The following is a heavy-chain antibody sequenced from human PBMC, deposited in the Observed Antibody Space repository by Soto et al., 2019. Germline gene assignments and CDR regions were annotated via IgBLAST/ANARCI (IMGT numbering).Heavy chain of an antibody. CDR2: NIPIFATP. D-gene: IGHD6-25*01. Sequence: QLVQSGAEVKKPGSSVKVSCTASGGTFDTYAFSWVRQAPGQGLEWMGGNIPIFATPSYAQKFQGRVTITADKSTSTAYMELTSLTYDDTAVYYFARGHLYDSSDSGPDYWGQGTLITVSS. CDR3: ARGHLYDSSDSGPDY. V-gene: IGHV1-69*06. J-gene: IGHJ4*02. CDR1: GGTFDTYA.